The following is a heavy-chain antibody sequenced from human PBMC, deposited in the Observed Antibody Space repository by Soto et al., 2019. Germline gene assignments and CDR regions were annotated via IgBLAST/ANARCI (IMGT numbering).Heavy chain of an antibody. Sequence: GSLRLSCAASGFTFGTYGMHWVRQATGKGLEWVAIVSYDGNRKYYADSVKGRFTISRDNSKNTLYLQMNNLRAEDTAFYYCARRGTAVAGPYYAMDVWGQGTTVTVSS. J-gene: IGHJ6*02. CDR1: GFTFGTYG. D-gene: IGHD6-19*01. CDR2: VSYDGNRK. V-gene: IGHV3-30*03. CDR3: ARRGTAVAGPYYAMDV.